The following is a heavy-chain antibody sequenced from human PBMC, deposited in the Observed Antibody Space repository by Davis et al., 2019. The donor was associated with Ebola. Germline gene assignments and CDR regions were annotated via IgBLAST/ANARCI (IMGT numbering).Heavy chain of an antibody. D-gene: IGHD3-10*01. CDR1: GYTFTSYY. V-gene: IGHV1-46*01. CDR2: INPSGGST. J-gene: IGHJ6*02. Sequence: ASVKVSCKASGYTFTSYYMHWVRQAPGQGLEWMGIINPSGGSTSYAQKFQGRVTMTRDTSTSTVYMELSSLRSEDTAVYYCARVEVTMVQGVIDYYYYYGMDVWGQGTTVTVSS. CDR3: ARVEVTMVQGVIDYYYYYGMDV.